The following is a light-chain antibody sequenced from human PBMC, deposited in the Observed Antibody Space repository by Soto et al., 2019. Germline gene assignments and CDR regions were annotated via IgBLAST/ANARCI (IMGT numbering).Light chain of an antibody. CDR3: QQYHRWPLT. V-gene: IGKV3-15*01. CDR1: QTIYEK. CDR2: DTS. Sequence: EIVLTQSPATLSVSPGESVTLSCRASQTIYEKLAWYQQKPGQTPRLVIYDTSIRATGTPCSFSGSGSGTEFTLTISSLQSEDFAVYYCQQYHRWPLTFGGGTKVEIK. J-gene: IGKJ4*01.